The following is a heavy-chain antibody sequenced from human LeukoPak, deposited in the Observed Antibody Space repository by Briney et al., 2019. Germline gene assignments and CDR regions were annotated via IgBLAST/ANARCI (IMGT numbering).Heavy chain of an antibody. CDR1: GFTFSSYA. CDR3: ARVGDRTIAAAEDDAFDI. V-gene: IGHV3-23*01. Sequence: PGGSLRLSCAASGFTFSSYAMSWVRQAPGKGLEWVSAISGSGGSTYYADSVKGRFTISRDNAKNSLYLQMNSLRAEDTAVYYCARVGDRTIAAAEDDAFDIWGQGTMVTVSS. D-gene: IGHD6-13*01. CDR2: ISGSGGST. J-gene: IGHJ3*02.